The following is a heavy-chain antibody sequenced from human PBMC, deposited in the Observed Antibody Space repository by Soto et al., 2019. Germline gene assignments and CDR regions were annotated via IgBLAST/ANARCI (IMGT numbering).Heavy chain of an antibody. CDR2: INPNSGGT. J-gene: IGHJ5*02. CDR1: GYTFTGYY. V-gene: IGHV1-2*02. CDR3: ARATLPYYPAAAGTGWFDP. D-gene: IGHD6-13*01. Sequence: QVQLVQSGAEVKKPGASVKVSCKASGYTFTGYYIHWVRQAPGQGLEWMGWINPNSGGTNYAQKFQDRVTMTRDTSISTAYMELSSLRSDDTAVYYCARATLPYYPAAAGTGWFDPWGQGTLVTVSS.